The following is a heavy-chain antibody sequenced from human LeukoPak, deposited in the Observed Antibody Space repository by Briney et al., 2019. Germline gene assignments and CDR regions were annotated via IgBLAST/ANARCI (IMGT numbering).Heavy chain of an antibody. CDR3: ARVTAMGRYAFDI. CDR2: IKQDGSEK. Sequence: GGSLRLSCAASGFTFSSYWMSWVRQAPGKGLEWVANIKQDGSEKYYVDSVKGRFTIPRDNAKNSLYLQMNSLRAEDTAVYYCARVTAMGRYAFDIWGQGTMVTVSS. D-gene: IGHD2-21*02. J-gene: IGHJ3*02. CDR1: GFTFSSYW. V-gene: IGHV3-7*03.